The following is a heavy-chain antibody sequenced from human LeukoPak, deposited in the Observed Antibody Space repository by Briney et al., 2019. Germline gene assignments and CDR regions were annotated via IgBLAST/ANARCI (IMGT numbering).Heavy chain of an antibody. J-gene: IGHJ4*02. CDR2: IYYSGST. CDR3: ARIDRAVAGTIDY. CDR1: GGPISSYF. Sequence: PSETLSLTCTVSGGPISSYFWSWIRQPPGKGLEWIGYIYYSGSTSYNPSLKSRVTMSVDTSKNQFSLKLSSVTAADTAVYYCARIDRAVAGTIDYWGQGTLVTVSS. V-gene: IGHV4-59*08. D-gene: IGHD6-19*01.